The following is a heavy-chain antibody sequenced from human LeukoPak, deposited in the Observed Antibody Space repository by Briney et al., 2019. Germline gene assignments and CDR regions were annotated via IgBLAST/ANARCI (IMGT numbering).Heavy chain of an antibody. Sequence: GGSLRLSCAASGFTFDDFGMSWVRQAPGKGPEWVSGISWNGGSTGYADSVKGRFTISRDNAKNSLYLQMNGLRPEDTALYHCARVLSGSGTYYNWFDPWGQGTLVTVSS. V-gene: IGHV3-20*01. CDR1: GFTFDDFG. CDR2: ISWNGGST. D-gene: IGHD3-10*01. CDR3: ARVLSGSGTYYNWFDP. J-gene: IGHJ5*02.